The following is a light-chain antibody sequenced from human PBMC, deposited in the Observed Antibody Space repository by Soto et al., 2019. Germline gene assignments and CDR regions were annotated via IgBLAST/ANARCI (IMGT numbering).Light chain of an antibody. CDR1: QSVTSRY. CDR2: DAS. CDR3: QQYGSLPWT. V-gene: IGKV3-20*01. Sequence: EIVMTQAPGTLSLSPGERATHSCRASQSVTSRYLVRYQQRPGQAPRLLIHDASRRATGIPDRFSGSGSGTDFTLTISRLEPEDFALYYCQQYGSLPWTFGQGTKVDIK. J-gene: IGKJ1*01.